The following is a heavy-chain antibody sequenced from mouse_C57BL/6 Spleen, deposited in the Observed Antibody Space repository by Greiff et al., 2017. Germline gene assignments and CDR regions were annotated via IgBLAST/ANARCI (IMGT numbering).Heavy chain of an antibody. CDR2: INYDGSST. V-gene: IGHV5-16*01. J-gene: IGHJ4*01. Sequence: EVQLVESEGGLVQPGSSMKLSCTASGFTFSDYYMAWVRQVPEKGLEWVANINYDGSSTYSLDSLKSRFIISRDNAKNFLYLQMSSLKSEDTATYYCARGYYDYEDYAMDYWGQGTSVTVSS. CDR1: GFTFSDYY. D-gene: IGHD2-4*01. CDR3: ARGYYDYEDYAMDY.